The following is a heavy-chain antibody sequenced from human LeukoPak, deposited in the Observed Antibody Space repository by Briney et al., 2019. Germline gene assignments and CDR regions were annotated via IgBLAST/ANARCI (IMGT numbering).Heavy chain of an antibody. V-gene: IGHV3-7*01. J-gene: IGHJ4*02. Sequence: PGGSLRLSCAASGFIFSDYYMSWIRLAPGKGLEWVANIKEDGSEKFHVGSVRGRFTISRGNAKNSLFLQMNSLTTEDTAVYYCAGDRCGYSYGGYWGQGTLVTVSS. CDR1: GFIFSDYY. D-gene: IGHD5-18*01. CDR3: AGDRCGYSYGGY. CDR2: IKEDGSEK.